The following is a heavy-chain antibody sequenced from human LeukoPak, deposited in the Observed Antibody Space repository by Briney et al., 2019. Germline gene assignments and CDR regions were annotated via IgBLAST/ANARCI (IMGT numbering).Heavy chain of an antibody. CDR3: AKGGYYADDAFDI. Sequence: GGSLRLSCAASGFTFNTYGMHWVRQAPGKGLEWVSSISSSSSYIYYADSVKGRFTISRDNSKNTLYLQMNSLRAEDTAVYYCAKGGYYADDAFDIWGQGTMVTVSS. V-gene: IGHV3-21*04. CDR1: GFTFNTYG. D-gene: IGHD2-2*01. J-gene: IGHJ3*02. CDR2: ISSSSSYI.